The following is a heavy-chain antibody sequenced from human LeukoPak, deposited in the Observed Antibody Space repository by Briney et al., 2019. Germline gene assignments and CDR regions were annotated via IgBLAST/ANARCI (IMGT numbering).Heavy chain of an antibody. CDR3: ATGGYCSGGSCYDYAFDI. CDR2: IIPIFGTA. CDR1: GGTFSSYA. Sequence: ASVKVSCKASGGTFSSYAISWVRQAPGQGLEWMGGIIPIFGTANYAQKFQGRVTITADKSTSTAYMELSSLRSEDTAVYYCATGGYCSGGSCYDYAFDIWGQGTMVTVSS. D-gene: IGHD2-15*01. J-gene: IGHJ3*02. V-gene: IGHV1-69*06.